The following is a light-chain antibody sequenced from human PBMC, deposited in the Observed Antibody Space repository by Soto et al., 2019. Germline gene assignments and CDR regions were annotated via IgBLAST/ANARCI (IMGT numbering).Light chain of an antibody. J-gene: IGLJ1*01. CDR3: GSWDSSLSAYV. V-gene: IGLV1-51*02. Sequence: QSVLTQPPSVSGTPGQTVTISCSGGTSNIGTNYVYWFQHLPGTAPKLLIYQNDQRPSGVPDRFSGSKSGTSATLGITGFQTGDEADYYCGSWDSSLSAYVFGTGTKVTV. CDR1: TSNIGTNY. CDR2: QND.